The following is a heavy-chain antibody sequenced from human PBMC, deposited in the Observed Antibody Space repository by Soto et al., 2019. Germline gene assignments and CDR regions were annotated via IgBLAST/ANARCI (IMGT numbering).Heavy chain of an antibody. V-gene: IGHV1-3*01. CDR2: INAGNGNT. Sequence: ASVKVSCKASGYTFTIYARHLVRKAPGQRLESMGWINAGNGNTKYSQKFQGRATITADKSTSTAHMELSSLRSEDTAVYYCATIREFSYGPFDSWGQGTLVTVSS. CDR1: GYTFTIYA. J-gene: IGHJ4*02. D-gene: IGHD5-18*01. CDR3: ATIREFSYGPFDS.